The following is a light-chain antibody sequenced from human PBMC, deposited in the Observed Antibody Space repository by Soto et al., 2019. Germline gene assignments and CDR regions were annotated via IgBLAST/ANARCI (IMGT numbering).Light chain of an antibody. CDR1: QSVSSSY. Sequence: EIVLTQSPGTLSLSPGERATLSCRASQSVSSSYLAWYQQKPGQAPRLLIFGTSSRATGIPDRFNGSGYRTDFILTITRLEPEDFAVYYCQQYCSSPTFGQGTKVEIK. CDR2: GTS. CDR3: QQYCSSPT. V-gene: IGKV3-20*01. J-gene: IGKJ1*01.